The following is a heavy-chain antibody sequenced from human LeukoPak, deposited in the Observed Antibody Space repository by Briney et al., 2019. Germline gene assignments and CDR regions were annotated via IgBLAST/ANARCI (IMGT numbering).Heavy chain of an antibody. CDR2: INSDGSST. CDR1: GFTFSSYW. V-gene: IGHV3-74*01. Sequence: GGSLRLSCAASGFTFSSYWIHWVRPAPGKGLVWVSRINSDGSSTTYEDSVKGRFTISSDNAKNTLYLQMNSLRAEDTAVYYCARDPRVTDYGSGSYNNVDFDYWGQGTLVTVSS. CDR3: ARDPRVTDYGSGSYNNVDFDY. J-gene: IGHJ4*02. D-gene: IGHD3-10*01.